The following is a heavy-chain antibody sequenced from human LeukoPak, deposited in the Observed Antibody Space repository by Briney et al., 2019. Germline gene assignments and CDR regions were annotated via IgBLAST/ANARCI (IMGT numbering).Heavy chain of an antibody. CDR1: GFPFSSYA. CDR2: ISYDGSNK. CDR3: ARELIVVVPAAMDYYYGMDV. D-gene: IGHD2-2*01. J-gene: IGHJ6*02. V-gene: IGHV3-30-3*01. Sequence: GRSLRLSCAASGFPFSSYAMHWVRQAPGKGLEWVEAISYDGSNKYYADSVKGRFTISRDNSKNTLYLQMNSLRAEDTAVYYCARELIVVVPAAMDYYYGMDVWGQGATVTVSS.